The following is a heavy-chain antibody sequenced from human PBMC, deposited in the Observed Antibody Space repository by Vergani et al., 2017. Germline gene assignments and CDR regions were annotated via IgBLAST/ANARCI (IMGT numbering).Heavy chain of an antibody. CDR3: AKTHEFAGFYSSYNWFDP. Sequence: EVQLVQSGAEVKKPGESLKISCQGSGYSITNYWIAWVRQRPGKGLEWMVIIYAGDSDVRYSPSFQGQVTMSVDKSLSTAYLQWSSLKASDTDTYYCAKTHEFAGFYSSYNWFDPWGQGTQVTVSS. J-gene: IGHJ5*02. CDR2: IYAGDSDV. V-gene: IGHV5-51*03. D-gene: IGHD3-16*01. CDR1: GYSITNYW.